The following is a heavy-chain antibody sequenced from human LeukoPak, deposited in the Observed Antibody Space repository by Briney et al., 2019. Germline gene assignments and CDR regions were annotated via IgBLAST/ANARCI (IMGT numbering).Heavy chain of an antibody. Sequence: SETLSLTCTVSGGSISSYYWSWTRQPPGKGLEWIGYIYYSGSTNYNPSLKSRVTISVDTSKNQFSLKLSSVTAADTAVYYCARHTGDTASLYYFDYWGQGTLVTVSS. D-gene: IGHD5-18*01. CDR1: GGSISSYY. V-gene: IGHV4-59*08. J-gene: IGHJ4*02. CDR2: IYYSGST. CDR3: ARHTGDTASLYYFDY.